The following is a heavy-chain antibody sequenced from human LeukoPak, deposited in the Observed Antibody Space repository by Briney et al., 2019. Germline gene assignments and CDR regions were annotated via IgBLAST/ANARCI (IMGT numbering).Heavy chain of an antibody. CDR1: GYSISGGYF. CDR3: ARGLIGYHTVFDS. CDR2: FYYSGTR. Sequence: SETLSLTCTVSGYSISGGYFWAWVRRPPGLGPQWIGSFYYSGTRHYSPSLESRLAMSVDTSKNQFSLKLSSVTASDTALYYCARGLIGYHTVFDSWGLGTLVTVSS. D-gene: IGHD6-25*01. J-gene: IGHJ4*02. V-gene: IGHV4-38-2*02.